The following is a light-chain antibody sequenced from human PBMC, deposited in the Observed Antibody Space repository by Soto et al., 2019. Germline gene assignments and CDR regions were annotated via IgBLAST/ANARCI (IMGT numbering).Light chain of an antibody. CDR2: AAS. V-gene: IGKV1-39*01. Sequence: DVQMTQSPSSLSASVGDRVTITCRASQSIASYLNWYQQRPGKAPTLLIYAASNLESGVPSRFSGSGSETDFTLTISSLKPEDFATYYCKETYRSPVTFGQGNKVQIK. CDR3: KETYRSPVT. J-gene: IGKJ2*01. CDR1: QSIASY.